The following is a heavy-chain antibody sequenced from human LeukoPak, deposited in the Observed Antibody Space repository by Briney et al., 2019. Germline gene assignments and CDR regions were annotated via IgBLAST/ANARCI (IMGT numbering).Heavy chain of an antibody. J-gene: IGHJ4*02. D-gene: IGHD6-13*01. CDR2: ISPGGGTT. V-gene: IGHV3-23*01. CDR1: GFAFGSEA. Sequence: GGSLRLSCAVSGFAFGSEAMSWVRQSPARGLEWVASISPGGGTTYYADYVKGRFTISRDNSNNSLFVQMNSLRAEDTAVYYCAKDLRRYSGSPADYWGQGTLVTVSS. CDR3: AKDLRRYSGSPADY.